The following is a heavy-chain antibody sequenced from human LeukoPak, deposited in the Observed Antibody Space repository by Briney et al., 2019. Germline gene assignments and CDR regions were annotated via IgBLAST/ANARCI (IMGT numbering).Heavy chain of an antibody. D-gene: IGHD3-22*01. CDR2: VSADKGHT. CDR3: ARVSEGSGYHYPPHY. V-gene: IGHV1-18*01. CDR1: GYTFSSYG. J-gene: IGHJ4*02. Sequence: ASVKVSCKASGYTFSSYGISWVRQAPGQGLEWVGWVSADKGHTNYAQKFQGRVTVTTDTSTSTVYMELRSLTSDDTAVYYCARVSEGSGYHYPPHYWGQGTLVTVSS.